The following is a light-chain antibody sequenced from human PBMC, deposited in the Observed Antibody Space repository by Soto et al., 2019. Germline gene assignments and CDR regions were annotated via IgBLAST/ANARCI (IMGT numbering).Light chain of an antibody. J-gene: IGKJ1*01. CDR3: QQYNNWPQT. V-gene: IGKV3-15*01. Sequence: EIVMTQSPATLSVSPGERATLSCRASQSVSSNLAWYQQKPGQAPRLLIYGASTRATGIPARFSGRGSGTEFTLTISSLQSEDFAVYYRQQYNNWPQTFGQGTKVEIK. CDR1: QSVSSN. CDR2: GAS.